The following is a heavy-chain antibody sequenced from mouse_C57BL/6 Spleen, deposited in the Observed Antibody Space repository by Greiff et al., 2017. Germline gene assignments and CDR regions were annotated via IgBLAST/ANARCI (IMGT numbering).Heavy chain of an antibody. D-gene: IGHD2-2*01. CDR1: GYTFTDYN. J-gene: IGHJ3*01. CDR3: ARGLPAWFAY. CDR2: INPNNGGT. Sequence: VQLQQSGPELVKPGASVKMSCKASGYTFTDYNMPWVKQSHGKSLEWIGYINPNNGGTSYNQKFKGKATLTVNKSSSSAYMELRSLTSEESAVYYCARGLPAWFAYWGQGTLVTVSA. V-gene: IGHV1-22*01.